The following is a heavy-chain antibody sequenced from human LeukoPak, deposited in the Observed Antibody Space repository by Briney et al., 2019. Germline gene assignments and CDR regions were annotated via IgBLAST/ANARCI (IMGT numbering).Heavy chain of an antibody. D-gene: IGHD1-26*01. V-gene: IGHV5-51*01. CDR1: GYSFTSYW. CDR3: ARLIVGATTSAYFDY. J-gene: IGHJ4*02. CDR2: IYPGDSDT. Sequence: GESLKIFCKGSGYSFTSYWIGWVRQMPGKGLEWMGIIYPGDSDTRYSPSFQGQVTISADKSISTAYLQWSSLKASDTAMYYCARLIVGATTSAYFDYWGQGTLVTVSS.